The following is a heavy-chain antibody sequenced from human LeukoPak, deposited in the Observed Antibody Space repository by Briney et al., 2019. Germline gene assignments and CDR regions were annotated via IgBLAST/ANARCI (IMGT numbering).Heavy chain of an antibody. CDR1: GSTFTGYY. Sequence: ASVKVSCKASGSTFTGYYMHWVRQAPGQGLEWMGWINPNSGGTNYAQRFQGRVTMTRDTSISTAYMELSRLRSDDTAVYYCARDPIYFDSSGYYYVPFDSWGQGTLVTVSS. J-gene: IGHJ4*02. CDR2: INPNSGGT. CDR3: ARDPIYFDSSGYYYVPFDS. D-gene: IGHD3-22*01. V-gene: IGHV1-2*02.